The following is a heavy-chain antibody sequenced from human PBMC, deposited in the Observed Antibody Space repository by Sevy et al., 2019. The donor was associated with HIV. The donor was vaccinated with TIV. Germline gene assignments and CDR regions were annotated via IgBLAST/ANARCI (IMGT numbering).Heavy chain of an antibody. J-gene: IGHJ5*02. Sequence: SETLSLTCTVSGGSITSLYWNWIRQPPGKGLEWIANIYYNGHINYNPSLKSRVTLSLDTSKNQFSLRLSSVTAADTAMYYCAGENXWGXXXSWGQXTLVTVSS. CDR3: AGENXWGXXXS. CDR1: GGSITSLY. V-gene: IGHV4-59*08. CDR2: IYYNGHI. D-gene: IGHD1-26*01.